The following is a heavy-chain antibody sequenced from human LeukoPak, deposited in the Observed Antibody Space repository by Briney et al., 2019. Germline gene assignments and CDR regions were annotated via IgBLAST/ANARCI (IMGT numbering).Heavy chain of an antibody. CDR1: GYTFISCG. CDR3: ARGLPGDPRNYWYFDL. Sequence: SVKVSCKASGYTFISCGISWVRQAPGQGLEWMGGIIPIFGTANYAQKFQGRVTITADKSTSTAYMELSSLRSEDTAVYYCARGLPGDPRNYWYFDLWGRGTPVTVSS. D-gene: IGHD7-27*01. V-gene: IGHV1-69*06. CDR2: IIPIFGTA. J-gene: IGHJ2*01.